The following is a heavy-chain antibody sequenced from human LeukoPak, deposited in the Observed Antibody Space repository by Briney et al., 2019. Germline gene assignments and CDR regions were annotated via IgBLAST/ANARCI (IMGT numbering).Heavy chain of an antibody. V-gene: IGHV1-69*13. J-gene: IGHJ3*02. CDR3: ARETSYCSSTSCHDAFDI. CDR2: IIPIFGTA. D-gene: IGHD2-2*01. Sequence: SVKVSCKASGGTFSSYAISWVRQAPGQRLEWMGGIIPIFGTANYAQKFQGRVTITADESTSTAHMELSSLRSEDTAVYYCARETSYCSSTSCHDAFDIWGQGTMVTVSS. CDR1: GGTFSSYA.